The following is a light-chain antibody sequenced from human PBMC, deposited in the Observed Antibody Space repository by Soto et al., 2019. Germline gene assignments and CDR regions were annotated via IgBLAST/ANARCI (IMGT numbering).Light chain of an antibody. V-gene: IGLV1-40*01. Sequence: QSVLTQPPSVSGAPGQGVTIYCTGTRSNLGAGYDVHWYQQFPGAAPKLLIYANNKRPSGVLDRFSGSKSGTSASLAITGLQAEDEADYYCQSYDNSLSGAWVFGGGTQLTVL. J-gene: IGLJ3*02. CDR3: QSYDNSLSGAWV. CDR2: ANN. CDR1: RSNLGAGYD.